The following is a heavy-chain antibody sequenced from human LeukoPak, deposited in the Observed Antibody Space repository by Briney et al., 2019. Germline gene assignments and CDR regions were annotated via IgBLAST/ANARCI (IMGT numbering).Heavy chain of an antibody. V-gene: IGHV4-59*12. CDR3: ARDRGTTVTTSHYYYYMDV. CDR1: GASISSYY. J-gene: IGHJ6*03. D-gene: IGHD4-17*01. CDR2: IYYTGST. Sequence: SETLSLTCTVSGASISSYYWSWIRQPPGKGLEWIGYIYYTGSTSYNPSLKSRVTISVDTSKNQFSLRLSSVTAADAAVYYCARDRGTTVTTSHYYYYMDVWGKGTTVTVSS.